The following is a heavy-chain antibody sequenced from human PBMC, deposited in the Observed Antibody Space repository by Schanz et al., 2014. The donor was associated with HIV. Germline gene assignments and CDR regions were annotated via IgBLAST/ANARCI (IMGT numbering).Heavy chain of an antibody. J-gene: IGHJ4*02. Sequence: QVQLVESGGGVVQPGRSLRLSCAASGFTFSSYAMHWVRQAAGKGLEWVAVISYDGSNKNYADSVKGRFTISRDNSKNTLYLQMNSLRAEDTAVYYCARGLPADYWGQGTLVTVSS. CDR1: GFTFSSYA. CDR3: ARGLPADY. CDR2: ISYDGSNK. V-gene: IGHV3-30-3*01. D-gene: IGHD5-18*01.